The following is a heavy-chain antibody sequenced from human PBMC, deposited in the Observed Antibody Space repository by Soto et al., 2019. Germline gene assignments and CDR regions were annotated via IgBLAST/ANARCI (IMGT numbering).Heavy chain of an antibody. Sequence: SETLSLTCTVSGASISIGGYFWSWIRQHPGKGLEWIGHIYYNGSTYYNPSLKSRLTISVDTSKNEFSLRLTSVTAADTPVYFCATDEYFGSEIDFYCYYMDVWGQGTRVAVSS. D-gene: IGHD3-10*01. CDR1: GASISIGGYF. CDR3: ATDEYFGSEIDFYCYYMDV. V-gene: IGHV4-31*03. J-gene: IGHJ6*03. CDR2: IYYNGST.